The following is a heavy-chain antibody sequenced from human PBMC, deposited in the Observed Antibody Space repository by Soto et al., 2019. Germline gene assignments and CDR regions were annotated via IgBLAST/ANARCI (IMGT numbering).Heavy chain of an antibody. Sequence: VQLVESGGGVVQPGRSLRLSCAASGFTFSSYGMHWVRQAPGKGLEWVAVIWYDGSNKYYADSVKGRFTISRDNSKNTLYLQMNSLRAEDTAVYYCTRDSLPAAMSWFDPWGQGTLVTVSS. V-gene: IGHV3-33*01. CDR3: TRDSLPAAMSWFDP. CDR2: IWYDGSNK. J-gene: IGHJ5*02. CDR1: GFTFSSYG. D-gene: IGHD2-2*01.